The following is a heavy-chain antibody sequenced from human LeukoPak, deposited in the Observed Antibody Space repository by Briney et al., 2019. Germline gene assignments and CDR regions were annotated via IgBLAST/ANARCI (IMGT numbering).Heavy chain of an antibody. J-gene: IGHJ4*02. V-gene: IGHV3-21*01. CDR3: ARDLLGWSYLFDY. CDR2: ISSSSSYI. Sequence: PGGSLRLSCAASGFTFSSYSMNWVRQAPGKGLEWVSSISSSSSYIYYADSVKGRFTISRDNAKNSLYLQMNSLRAEDTAVYYCARDLLGWSYLFDYWGQGTLVTVSS. CDR1: GFTFSSYS. D-gene: IGHD1-26*01.